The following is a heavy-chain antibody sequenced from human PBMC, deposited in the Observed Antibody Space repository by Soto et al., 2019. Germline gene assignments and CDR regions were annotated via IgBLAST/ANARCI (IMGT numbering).Heavy chain of an antibody. CDR1: GFTFSSYA. V-gene: IGHV3-43D*04. Sequence: EVQLLESGGGLVQPGGSLRLSCAASGFTFSSYAMSWVRQAPGKGLEWVSLIGWDGGSTYYADSVKGRFTISRDNSKNSLYLQMNSLRAEDTALYYCAKRENEGGYGMDVWGQGTTVTVSS. J-gene: IGHJ6*02. D-gene: IGHD3-16*01. CDR2: IGWDGGST. CDR3: AKRENEGGYGMDV.